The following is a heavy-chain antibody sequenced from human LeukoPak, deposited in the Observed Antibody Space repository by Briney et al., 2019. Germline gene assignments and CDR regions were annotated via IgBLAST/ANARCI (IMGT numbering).Heavy chain of an antibody. J-gene: IGHJ3*02. D-gene: IGHD2-2*02. CDR1: GYSFTSYW. CDR3: ARREGCSSTSCYKAFDI. V-gene: IGHV5-51*01. CDR2: IYPGDSDT. Sequence: GASLKISCKGSGYSFTSYWIGWVRQMPGKGLEWMGIIYPGDSDTRYSPSFQGQVSFSADKSISTAYLQWSSLKASDTAMYYCARREGCSSTSCYKAFDIWGQGTMVTVSS.